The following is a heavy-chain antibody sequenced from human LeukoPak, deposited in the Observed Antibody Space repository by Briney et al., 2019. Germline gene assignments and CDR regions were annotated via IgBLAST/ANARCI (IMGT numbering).Heavy chain of an antibody. J-gene: IGHJ3*02. CDR3: ARHRAEMATITDDTFDM. CDR1: GGPFSGYS. D-gene: IGHD5-24*01. Sequence: SETLSLTCAVHGGPFSGYSWNWIRQPPGMGLEWIGEVNHSGSTNYNPSLKSRVTISVDTAKNQFSLKLSSMTAADTAVYYCARHRAEMATITDDTFDMWGQGTMVTVSS. CDR2: VNHSGST. V-gene: IGHV4-34*01.